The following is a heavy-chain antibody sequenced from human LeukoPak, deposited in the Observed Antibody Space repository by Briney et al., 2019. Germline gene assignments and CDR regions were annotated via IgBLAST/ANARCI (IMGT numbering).Heavy chain of an antibody. D-gene: IGHD2-2*01. CDR1: GFTFSSHW. V-gene: IGHV3-74*01. CDR2: ISPDGSIE. Sequence: PGGSLRLSCAASGFTFSSHWMHWVRQGPGKGLVWVSDISPDGSIESYVASVKGRFTISRDNAENTLYLEMNSLRAEDTAVYYCVRGIVVSAGVDFWGQGTLVTVSS. CDR3: VRGIVVSAGVDF. J-gene: IGHJ4*02.